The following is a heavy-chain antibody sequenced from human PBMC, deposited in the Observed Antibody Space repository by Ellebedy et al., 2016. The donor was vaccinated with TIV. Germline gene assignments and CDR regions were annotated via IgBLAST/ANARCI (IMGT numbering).Heavy chain of an antibody. CDR1: GGTFSSYA. D-gene: IGHD3-22*01. CDR3: ARDQGRDYYDSSGYYYSD. Sequence: SVKVSXXASGGTFSSYAISWVRQAPGQGLEWMGGIIPIFGTANYAQKFQGRVTITADKSTSTAYMELSSLRSEDTAVYYCARDQGRDYYDSSGYYYSDWGQGTLVTVSS. V-gene: IGHV1-69*06. J-gene: IGHJ4*02. CDR2: IIPIFGTA.